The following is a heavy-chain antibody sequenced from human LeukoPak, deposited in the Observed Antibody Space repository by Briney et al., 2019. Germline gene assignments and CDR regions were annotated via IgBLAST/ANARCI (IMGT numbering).Heavy chain of an antibody. Sequence: GGSLRLPCAASGFPFSSHAMSWVRQPPGKGLEWVAAISNGKTYYADSVRGRFAISRDDSTNTVYLHMNSLRDEDTALYHCVREAGYCAPVCVKTNWFDPWGQGTLVTVSS. J-gene: IGHJ5*02. CDR2: ISNGKT. CDR3: VREAGYCAPVCVKTNWFDP. V-gene: IGHV3-23*01. D-gene: IGHD2-15*01. CDR1: GFPFSSHA.